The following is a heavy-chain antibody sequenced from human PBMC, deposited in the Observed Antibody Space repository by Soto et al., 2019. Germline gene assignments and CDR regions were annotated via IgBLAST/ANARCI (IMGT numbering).Heavy chain of an antibody. V-gene: IGHV3-30*18. J-gene: IGHJ4*02. CDR2: VSHDGRNT. CDR1: GFTFSDYA. D-gene: IGHD6-19*01. Sequence: VQLVESGGGVVQPGRSLRLSCAASGFTFSDYAMHWVRQAPGKGLEWVAVVSHDGRNTHYADSVKGRFTISRDSSKNPVSLEMTNLRAEDTAVYYCAKGGRQWLVTSDFNYWGQGALVTVSS. CDR3: AKGGRQWLVTSDFNY.